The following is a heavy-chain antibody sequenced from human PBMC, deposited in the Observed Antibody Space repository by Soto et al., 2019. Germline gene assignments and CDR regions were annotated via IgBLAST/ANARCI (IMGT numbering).Heavy chain of an antibody. CDR1: GGIFNRYS. V-gene: IGHV1-69*02. CDR2: IIPLFGIT. D-gene: IGHD2-8*01. Sequence: QVQLVQSGAEVTKPGSSVKVSCKASGGIFNRYSVSWVRQAPGQGLEWMGRIIPLFGITNYAQKFQDRVMITADKSTNTAYMQVNGLRSEDTTLYYCATFYGGDCTSTTCYGDFDYWGQGTLVTVTS. J-gene: IGHJ4*02. CDR3: ATFYGGDCTSTTCYGDFDY.